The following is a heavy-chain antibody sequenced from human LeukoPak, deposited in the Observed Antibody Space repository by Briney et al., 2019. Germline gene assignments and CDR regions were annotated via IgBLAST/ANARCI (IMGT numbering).Heavy chain of an antibody. V-gene: IGHV3-30*18. J-gene: IGHJ4*02. CDR1: GFTFSKYD. Sequence: QPGGSLRLSCAASGFTFSKYDIHWVRQAPGKGLEWVAVISYDGSNKYYADSVKGRFTISRDNSKNTLYLQMSSLRAEDTAVYYCAKEGDHFYSSGWFDYWGQGTLVTVSS. CDR3: AKEGDHFYSSGWFDY. D-gene: IGHD6-19*01. CDR2: ISYDGSNK.